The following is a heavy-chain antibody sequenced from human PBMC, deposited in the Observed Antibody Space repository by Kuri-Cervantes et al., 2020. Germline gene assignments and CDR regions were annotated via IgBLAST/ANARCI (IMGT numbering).Heavy chain of an antibody. D-gene: IGHD6-19*01. J-gene: IGHJ6*02. V-gene: IGHV1-2*02. CDR3: ARGRPLGIAVAGSYYYGMDV. CDR1: GYTFTGYY. CDR2: INPNSGGT. Sequence: ASVKVSCKASGYTFTGYYMHWVRQAPGQGLEWMGWINPNSGGTNYAQKFQGRVTMTRNTSISTAYMELSSLRSEDTAVYYCARGRPLGIAVAGSYYYGMDVWGQGNTVNFSS.